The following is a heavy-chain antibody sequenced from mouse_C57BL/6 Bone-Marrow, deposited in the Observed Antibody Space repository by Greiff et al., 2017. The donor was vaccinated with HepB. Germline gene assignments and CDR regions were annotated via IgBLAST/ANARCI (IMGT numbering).Heavy chain of an antibody. CDR3: ARPIYDGYYVLAY. J-gene: IGHJ3*01. CDR2: IWSDGST. D-gene: IGHD2-3*01. V-gene: IGHV2-6*03. CDR1: GFSLTSYG. Sequence: VMLVESGPGLVAPSQSLSITCTVSGFSLTSYGVHWVRQPPGKGLEWLVVIWSDGSTTYNSALKSRLSISKDNSKSQVFLKMNSLQTDDTAMYYCARPIYDGYYVLAYWGQGTLVTVSA.